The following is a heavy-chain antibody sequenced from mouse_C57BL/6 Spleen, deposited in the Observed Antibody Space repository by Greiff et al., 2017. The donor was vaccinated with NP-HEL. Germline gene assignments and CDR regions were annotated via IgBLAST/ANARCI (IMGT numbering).Heavy chain of an antibody. Sequence: QVQLKQSGAELMKPGASVKLSCKATGYTFTGYWIEWVKQRPGHGLEWIGEILPGSGSTNYNEKFKGKATFTADTSSNTAYMQLSSLTTEDSAIYYCARRFGHYYGSSYYFDYWGQGTTLTVSS. CDR1: GYTFTGYW. CDR3: ARRFGHYYGSSYYFDY. J-gene: IGHJ2*01. V-gene: IGHV1-9*01. CDR2: ILPGSGST. D-gene: IGHD1-1*01.